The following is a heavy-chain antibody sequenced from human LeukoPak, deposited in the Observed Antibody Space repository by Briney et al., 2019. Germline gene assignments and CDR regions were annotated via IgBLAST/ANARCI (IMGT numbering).Heavy chain of an antibody. CDR2: IYHSGST. Sequence: SETLSLTCAVSGDSMTSNNWWSWVRQPPGKGLEWIGEIYHSGSTNYNPSLKSRVTISVDKSKNQFSLKVSSVTAADTAVYYCARDQKRGMSWELLRAQTYDGFDVWGQGTMVTVSS. D-gene: IGHD1-26*01. CDR1: GDSMTSNNW. CDR3: ARDQKRGMSWELLRAQTYDGFDV. J-gene: IGHJ3*01. V-gene: IGHV4-4*02.